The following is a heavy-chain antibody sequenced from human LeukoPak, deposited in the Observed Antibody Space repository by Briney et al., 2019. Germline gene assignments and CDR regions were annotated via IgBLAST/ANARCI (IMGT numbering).Heavy chain of an antibody. J-gene: IGHJ6*02. CDR3: ARGGRTMDV. CDR2: VSYYGSNK. Sequence: GRSLRLSCTAPAFTFSNYAMHWVRQAPGKGLEWVTVVSYYGSNKYYADSVKGRFTISRDNSKNTLYLQMNSLRAEDTAVYYCARGGRTMDVWGQGTTVTVSS. CDR1: AFTFSNYA. V-gene: IGHV3-30*04. D-gene: IGHD2-15*01.